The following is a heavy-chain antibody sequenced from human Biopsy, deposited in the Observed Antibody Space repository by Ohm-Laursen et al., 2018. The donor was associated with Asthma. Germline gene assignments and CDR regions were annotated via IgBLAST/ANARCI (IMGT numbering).Heavy chain of an antibody. V-gene: IGHV3-30*01. J-gene: IGHJ3*02. D-gene: IGHD3-10*01. CDR3: VREGTDDAFDI. CDR1: GFSFSNFA. Sequence: SLRLSCAASGFSFSNFAMHWVRQAPGKGLEWVGVISKDASTQDYADSGKGRFTMAGNNSKNTLDLRMNSLREEDTALYYGVREGTDDAFDIWGQGTVVTVSS. CDR2: ISKDASTQ.